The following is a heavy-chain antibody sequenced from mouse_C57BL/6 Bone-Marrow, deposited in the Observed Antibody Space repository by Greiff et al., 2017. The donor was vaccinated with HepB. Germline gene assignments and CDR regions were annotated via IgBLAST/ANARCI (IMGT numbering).Heavy chain of an antibody. V-gene: IGHV5-6*01. Sequence: EVHLVESGGDLVKPGGSLKLSCAASGFTFSSYGMSWVRQTPDKRLEWVATISSGGSYTYYPDSVKGRFTISRDNAKNTLYLQMSSLKSEDTAMYCCASYGSSYKYFDVWGTGTTVTVSS. J-gene: IGHJ1*03. CDR1: GFTFSSYG. CDR3: ASYGSSYKYFDV. CDR2: ISSGGSYT. D-gene: IGHD1-1*01.